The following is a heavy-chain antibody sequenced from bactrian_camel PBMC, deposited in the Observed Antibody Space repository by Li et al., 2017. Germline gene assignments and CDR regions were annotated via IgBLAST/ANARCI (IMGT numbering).Heavy chain of an antibody. Sequence: HVQLVESGGGSVQAGGSLRLSCVVSGYTYSRFCMAWFRQAPGKGLEWVSTIRGGSTTTAYADSVKGRFTISKDNAKNTLYLQIDSLKPEDTAVYYCVSTQTGYDSCLYYWGQGTQVTVS. CDR2: IRGGSTTT. CDR1: GYTYSRFC. V-gene: IGHV3S26*01. D-gene: IGHD5*01. J-gene: IGHJ4*01. CDR3: VSTQTGYDSCLYY.